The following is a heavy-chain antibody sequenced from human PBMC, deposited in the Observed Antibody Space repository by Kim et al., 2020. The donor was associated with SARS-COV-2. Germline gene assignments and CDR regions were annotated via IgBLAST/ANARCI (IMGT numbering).Heavy chain of an antibody. J-gene: IGHJ6*02. D-gene: IGHD3-10*01. CDR2: ISSSSSYI. CDR1: GFTFSSYS. CDR3: AREGIRLLWFGELIRTREGGYYYGMDV. V-gene: IGHV3-21*01. Sequence: GGSLRLSCAASGFTFSSYSMNWVRQAPRKGLEWVSSISSSSSYIYYADSVKGRFTISRDNAKNSLYLQMNSLRAEDTAVYYCAREGIRLLWFGELIRTREGGYYYGMDVWGQGTTVTVSS.